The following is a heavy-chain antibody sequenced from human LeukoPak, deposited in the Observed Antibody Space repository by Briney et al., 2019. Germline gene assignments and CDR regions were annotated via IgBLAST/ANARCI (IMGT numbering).Heavy chain of an antibody. Sequence: GGSLRLSCAASRXTFRSYGMHWVRQAPGKGLEWVAVISHDGNDKHYADSLKGRITISRDNSKNTLYLQMNSLRAEDTAVYYCARDAGTWGYGYNFDYWGQGTLVSVSS. CDR1: RXTFRSYG. J-gene: IGHJ4*02. D-gene: IGHD6-13*01. CDR2: ISHDGNDK. V-gene: IGHV3-30*03. CDR3: ARDAGTWGYGYNFDY.